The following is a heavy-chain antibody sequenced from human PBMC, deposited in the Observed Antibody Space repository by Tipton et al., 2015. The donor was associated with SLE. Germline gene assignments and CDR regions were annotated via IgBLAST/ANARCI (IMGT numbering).Heavy chain of an antibody. CDR3: ARDLSGVVVVAATPRWFDP. V-gene: IGHV1-3*01. J-gene: IGHJ5*02. Sequence: QLVQSGPEVKKPGSSVKVSCKASGYTFTSYAMHWVRQAPGQRLEWMGWINAGNGNTKYSQKFQGRVTMTTDTSTSTAYMELRSLRSDDTAVYYCARDLSGVVVVAATPRWFDPWGQGTLVTVSS. CDR2: INAGNGNT. D-gene: IGHD2-15*01. CDR1: GYTFTSYA.